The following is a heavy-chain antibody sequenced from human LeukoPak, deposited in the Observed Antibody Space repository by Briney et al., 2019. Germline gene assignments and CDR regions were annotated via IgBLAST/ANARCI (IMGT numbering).Heavy chain of an antibody. CDR2: IYYSGST. J-gene: IGHJ1*01. Sequence: SETLSLTCTVSGGSISSSSYYWGWIRQPPGKGLEWIGSIYYSGSTYYNPSLKSRVTISVDTSKNQFSLKLSSVTAADTAVYYCARQRGRCSGGSCYPGVYFQHWGQGTLATVSS. CDR1: GGSISSSSYY. D-gene: IGHD2-15*01. CDR3: ARQRGRCSGGSCYPGVYFQH. V-gene: IGHV4-39*01.